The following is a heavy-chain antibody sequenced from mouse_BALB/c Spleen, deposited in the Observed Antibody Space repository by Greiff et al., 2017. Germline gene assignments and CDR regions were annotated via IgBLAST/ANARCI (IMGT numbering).Heavy chain of an antibody. V-gene: IGHV5-4*02. CDR3: AREYGNYGNYAMDY. CDR2: ISDGGSYT. CDR1: GFTFSDYY. J-gene: IGHJ4*01. D-gene: IGHD2-10*02. Sequence: EVQGVESGGGLVKPGGSLKLSCAASGFTFSDYYMYWVRQTPEKRLEWVATISDGGSYTYYPDSVKGRFTISRDNAKNNLYLQMSSLKSEDTAMYYCAREYGNYGNYAMDYWGQGTSVTVSS.